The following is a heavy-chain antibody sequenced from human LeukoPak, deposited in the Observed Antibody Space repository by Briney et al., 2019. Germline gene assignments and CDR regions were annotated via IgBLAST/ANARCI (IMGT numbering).Heavy chain of an antibody. D-gene: IGHD2-15*01. V-gene: IGHV1-18*01. Sequence: GASVKVSCEASGYTFTSYGISWVRQPPGQGLEWMGWISPYNGNTNYAQKLQGRVTMTTDTSTSTAYMELRSLRSDDTAVYYCARVIRETRLLGVYYYYYLDLWGKGTTVTVSS. CDR1: GYTFTSYG. J-gene: IGHJ6*03. CDR2: ISPYNGNT. CDR3: ARVIRETRLLGVYYYYYLDL.